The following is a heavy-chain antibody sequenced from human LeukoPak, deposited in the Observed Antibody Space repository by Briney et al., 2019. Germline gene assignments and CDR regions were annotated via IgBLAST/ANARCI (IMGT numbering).Heavy chain of an antibody. V-gene: IGHV3-30*18. CDR1: GFTFSSYG. D-gene: IGHD6-19*01. J-gene: IGHJ4*02. CDR3: AKDQVAVGWTSFDY. Sequence: PGGSLRLSCAASGFTFSSYGMHWVRQAPGKGLEWVAVIPYDGSNKYYADSVKGRFTISRDNSKNTLYLQMNSLRAEDTAVYYCAKDQVAVGWTSFDYWGQGTLVTVSS. CDR2: IPYDGSNK.